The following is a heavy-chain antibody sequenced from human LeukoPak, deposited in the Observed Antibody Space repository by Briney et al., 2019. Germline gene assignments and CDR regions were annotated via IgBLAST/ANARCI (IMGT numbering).Heavy chain of an antibody. Sequence: KPGGSLRLSCTASGFTFGDYAMSWFRQAPGEGVEWVIFMRSKAYGGTTEYAASVKGRFTISRDHSKSTAYLQMNSLKTEDTAVYYCTRDGLSGSYELDYFDYWGQGTLVTVSS. V-gene: IGHV3-49*05. CDR2: MRSKAYGGTT. CDR3: TRDGLSGSYELDYFDY. CDR1: GFTFGDYA. J-gene: IGHJ4*02. D-gene: IGHD1-26*01.